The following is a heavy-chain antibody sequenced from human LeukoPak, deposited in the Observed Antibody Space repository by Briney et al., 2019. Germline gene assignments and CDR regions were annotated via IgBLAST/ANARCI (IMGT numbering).Heavy chain of an antibody. J-gene: IGHJ4*02. V-gene: IGHV3-11*04. CDR1: GFTVSNNY. Sequence: GGTLRLSCVVSGFTVSNNYMSWVRQPPGKGLEWVSYISFSGRTIYYADSVRGRPTISRDNDKHSLHRPMYSLREEDTAVFYWASALTAVVGSWGYWGQETLVTVSS. CDR3: ASALTAVVGSWGY. CDR2: ISFSGRTI. D-gene: IGHD4-23*01.